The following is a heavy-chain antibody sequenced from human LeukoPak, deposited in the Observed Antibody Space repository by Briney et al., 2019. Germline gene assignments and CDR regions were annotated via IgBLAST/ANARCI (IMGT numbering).Heavy chain of an antibody. J-gene: IGHJ6*02. CDR1: GYTFPVYY. Sequence: GASVKVSCKASGYTFPVYYMHWVRQAPGQGLEWMGWINPHSGDTNYAQKFQGRVTMTRDTSISTAYMELSRLGSDDTAVYYCARSDSSTSYGMDVWGQGTTVTVSS. CDR2: INPHSGDT. V-gene: IGHV1-2*02. CDR3: ARSDSSTSYGMDV. D-gene: IGHD2/OR15-2a*01.